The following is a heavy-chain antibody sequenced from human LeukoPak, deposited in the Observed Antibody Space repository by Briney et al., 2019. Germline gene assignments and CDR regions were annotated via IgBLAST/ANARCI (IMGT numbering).Heavy chain of an antibody. CDR1: GGSISSSNW. CDR3: ARDCSGGSCYGGLDY. J-gene: IGHJ4*02. D-gene: IGHD2-15*01. CDR2: IYHSGST. V-gene: IGHV4-4*02. Sequence: SGTLSLTCAVSGGSISSSNWWSWVRQPPGKGLEWIGEIYHSGSTNYNPSLKSRVTISVDKSKNQFSLKLSSVTAADTAVYYCARDCSGGSCYGGLDYWGQGTQVTVSS.